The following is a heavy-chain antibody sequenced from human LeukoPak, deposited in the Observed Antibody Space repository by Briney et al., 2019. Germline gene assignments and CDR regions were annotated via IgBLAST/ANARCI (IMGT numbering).Heavy chain of an antibody. J-gene: IGHJ3*02. D-gene: IGHD3-3*01. V-gene: IGHV1-18*01. Sequence: ASVKVSCKASGYTFTDYHFSWVRQAPGQGLEWMGWIGTDNGNTNYAQKFQDRVTMTTDTSTTTAYMELRSLRSDDTAVYYCARGAISSQGFDIWGQGTMVTVSS. CDR3: ARGAISSQGFDI. CDR2: IGTDNGNT. CDR1: GYTFTDYH.